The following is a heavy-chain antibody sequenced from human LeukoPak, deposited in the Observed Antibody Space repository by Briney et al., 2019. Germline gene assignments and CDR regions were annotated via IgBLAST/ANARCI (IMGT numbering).Heavy chain of an antibody. J-gene: IGHJ4*02. Sequence: ASVKVSCKASGYTFINNWMHWVRQAPGQGLEWIGLINPTGTGTLYAQKFQGRVTMTRDMSTSTVYMELSSLRSEDTAVYYCARGSAVAGSFDYWGQGTLVTVSS. CDR3: ARGSAVAGSFDY. D-gene: IGHD6-19*01. CDR2: INPTGTGT. V-gene: IGHV1-46*01. CDR1: GYTFINNW.